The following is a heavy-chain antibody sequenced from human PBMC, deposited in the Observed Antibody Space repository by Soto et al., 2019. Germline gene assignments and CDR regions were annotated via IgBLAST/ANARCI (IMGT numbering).Heavy chain of an antibody. CDR1: GFTFTDSA. V-gene: IGHV1-58*01. J-gene: IGHJ4*02. Sequence: QMQLVQSGPEVKKPGTSVKVSCKTSGFTFTDSAVQWVRQARGQRLEWIGRIIIGTGNTEFAQKFQDRVTFTTDMRRGSVFMEISSLGSEATALCYCAAEVGAWGLVWGQGSLVTVSS. CDR2: IIIGTGNT. D-gene: IGHD3-16*01. CDR3: AAEVGAWGLV.